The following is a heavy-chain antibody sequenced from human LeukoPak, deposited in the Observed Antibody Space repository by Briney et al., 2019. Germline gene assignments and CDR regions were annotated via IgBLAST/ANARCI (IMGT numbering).Heavy chain of an antibody. CDR3: ARGYFDWLPYFLDY. CDR2: IIPIFGTA. D-gene: IGHD3-9*01. J-gene: IGHJ4*02. Sequence: GASVNVSCKASGGTFSSYAISWVRQAPGQGLEWMGGIIPIFGTANYAQKFQGRVTITTDESTSTAYMELSSLRSEDTAVYYCARGYFDWLPYFLDYWGQGTLVTVSS. V-gene: IGHV1-69*05. CDR1: GGTFSSYA.